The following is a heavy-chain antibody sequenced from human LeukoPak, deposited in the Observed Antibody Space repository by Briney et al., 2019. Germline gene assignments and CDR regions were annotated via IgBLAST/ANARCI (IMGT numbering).Heavy chain of an antibody. CDR1: GFTFGDYA. D-gene: IGHD3-16*01. CDR3: TRDQGLEDLYYYYYYMDV. J-gene: IGHJ6*03. CDR2: IRSKAYGGTT. V-gene: IGHV3-49*04. Sequence: PGGSLRLSCTASGFTFGDYAMSWVRQAPGKGLEWVGFIRSKAYGGTTEYAASVKGRFTISRDDSKSIAYLQMNSLKTEDTAVYYCTRDQGLEDLYYYYYYMDVWGKGTTVTVSS.